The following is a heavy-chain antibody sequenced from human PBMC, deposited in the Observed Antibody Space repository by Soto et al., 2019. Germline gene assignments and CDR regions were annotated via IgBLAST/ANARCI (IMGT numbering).Heavy chain of an antibody. CDR2: IIPIFGTA. J-gene: IGHJ6*02. D-gene: IGHD2-15*01. V-gene: IGHV1-69*13. CDR3: ARWGDCSGGSCHYYYYGMDV. CDR1: GGTFSSYA. Sequence: ASVQVSCKASGGTFSSYAISWVRQAPGQGLEWMGGIIPIFGTANYAQKFQGRVTITADESTSTAYMELSSLRSEDTAVYYCARWGDCSGGSCHYYYYGMDVWGQGTTVTVSS.